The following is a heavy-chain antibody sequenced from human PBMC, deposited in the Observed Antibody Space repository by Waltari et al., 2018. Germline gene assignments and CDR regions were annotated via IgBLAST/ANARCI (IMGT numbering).Heavy chain of an antibody. J-gene: IGHJ2*01. CDR1: GYSISSGSY. CDR3: ARRGSYWYFDL. D-gene: IGHD2-15*01. Sequence: QVQLQESGPGLVKPSETLSLTCAVSGYSISSGSYWDWIRQPPGKGLEWIGSIYHSGSTYYNPSLKSRVTISVDTSKNQFSLKLSSVTAADTAVYYCARRGSYWYFDLWGRGTLVTVSS. CDR2: IYHSGST. V-gene: IGHV4-38-2*01.